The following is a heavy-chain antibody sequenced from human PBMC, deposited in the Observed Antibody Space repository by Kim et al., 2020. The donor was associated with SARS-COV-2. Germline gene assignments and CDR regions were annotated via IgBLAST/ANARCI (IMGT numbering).Heavy chain of an antibody. CDR3: AKGEGYSYVYGMDV. V-gene: IGHV3-9*01. CDR2: ISWNSGSI. Sequence: GGSLRLSCAASGFTFDDYAMHWVRQAPGKGLEWVSGISWNSGSIGYADSVKGRFTISRDNAKNSLYLQMNSLRAEDTALYYCAKGEGYSYVYGMDVWGQG. CDR1: GFTFDDYA. J-gene: IGHJ6*02. D-gene: IGHD5-18*01.